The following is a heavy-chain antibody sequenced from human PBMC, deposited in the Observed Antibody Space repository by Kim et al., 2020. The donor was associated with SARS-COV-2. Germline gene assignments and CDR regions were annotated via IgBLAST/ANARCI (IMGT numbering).Heavy chain of an antibody. D-gene: IGHD6-13*01. CDR1: GGSFSGYY. CDR2: INHSGST. Sequence: SETLSLTCAVYGGSFSGYYWSWIRQPPGKGLEWIGEINHSGSTNYNPSLKSRVTISVDTSKNQFSLKLSSVTAADTAVYYCARGRAVAAAGIFLPPHKYFDYWGQGTLVTVSS. V-gene: IGHV4-34*01. CDR3: ARGRAVAAAGIFLPPHKYFDY. J-gene: IGHJ4*02.